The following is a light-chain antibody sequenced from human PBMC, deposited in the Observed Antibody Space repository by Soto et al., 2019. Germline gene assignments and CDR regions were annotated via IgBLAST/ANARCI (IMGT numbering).Light chain of an antibody. CDR3: ISYLTTTTYV. CDR2: EVS. J-gene: IGLJ1*01. V-gene: IGLV2-14*01. Sequence: QSVLTQPASVSGSPGQSITISCTGTTNDVGDYRYVSWYQQHPGKAPKVMIYEVSNRPSGVSNRFSGSKSGNTASLTISGLQAEDEADYYCISYLTTTTYVFGSGTKLTVL. CDR1: TNDVGDYRY.